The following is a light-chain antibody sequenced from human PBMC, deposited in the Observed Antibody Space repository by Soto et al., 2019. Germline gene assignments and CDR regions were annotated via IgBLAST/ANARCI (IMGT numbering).Light chain of an antibody. Sequence: EIVLTQSPGTLPLSPGERATLSCRASQTVSRNYLAWYQQKPGQAPRLLISGTSTRATGIPDRFSGGGSGTDFTLTISRLEPEDFALYYCQQYGGSPITFGQGTRLEI. V-gene: IGKV3-20*01. CDR1: QTVSRNY. CDR3: QQYGGSPIT. CDR2: GTS. J-gene: IGKJ5*01.